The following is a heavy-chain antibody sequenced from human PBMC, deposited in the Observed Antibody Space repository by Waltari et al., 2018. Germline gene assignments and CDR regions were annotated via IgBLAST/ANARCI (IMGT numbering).Heavy chain of an antibody. CDR2: IKSKTDGGTT. CDR3: TTSDY. CDR1: GFTFSNAW. V-gene: IGHV3-15*07. J-gene: IGHJ4*02. Sequence: EVQLVESGGGLVKPGGSLRLSCAASGFTFSNAWMNWVRQAPGKGLEWVCRIKSKTDGGTTDDAALVKGRFTISRDDSKNTLYLQMNSLKTEDTAVYYCTTSDYWGQGTLVTVSS.